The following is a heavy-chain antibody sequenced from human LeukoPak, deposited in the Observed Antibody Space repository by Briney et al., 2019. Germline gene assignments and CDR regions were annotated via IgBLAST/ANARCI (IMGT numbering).Heavy chain of an antibody. Sequence: GGSLRLSCAASGFTFSSYAMHWVRQAPGKGLEWVAVISYDGSNKYYADSVKGRFTISRDNSKNTLYLQMNSLRAEDTAVYYCVQGYHYYMDVWGKGTTVTVSS. D-gene: IGHD4-11*01. CDR1: GFTFSSYA. J-gene: IGHJ6*03. CDR3: VQGYHYYMDV. V-gene: IGHV3-30*04. CDR2: ISYDGSNK.